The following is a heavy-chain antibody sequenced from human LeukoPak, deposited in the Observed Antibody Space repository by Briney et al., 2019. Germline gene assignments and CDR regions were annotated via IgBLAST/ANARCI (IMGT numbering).Heavy chain of an antibody. J-gene: IGHJ4*02. CDR1: GFTFSSYA. Sequence: GGSLRLSCAASGFTFSSYAMSWVRQAPGKGLEWVSAISGSGGSTYYADSVKGRFTISRDNSKNTLYLQMNSLRAEDTAVYYCAKDPDWGYSSGWYDYWGQGTLVTVSS. CDR3: AKDPDWGYSSGWYDY. D-gene: IGHD6-19*01. V-gene: IGHV3-23*01. CDR2: ISGSGGST.